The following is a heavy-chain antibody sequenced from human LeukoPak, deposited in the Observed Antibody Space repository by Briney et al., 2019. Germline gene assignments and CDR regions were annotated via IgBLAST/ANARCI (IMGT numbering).Heavy chain of an antibody. D-gene: IGHD5-18*01. J-gene: IGHJ4*02. CDR1: GYTFTSYA. V-gene: IGHV1-3*01. CDR2: INGGNGNT. CDR3: ARAGDTAMAKTSFDY. Sequence: ASVKVSCKASGYTFTSYAMHWVRQAPGQRLEWMGWINGGNGNTKYSQEFQGRVTITRDTSISTAYMELSRLRSDDTAVYYCARAGDTAMAKTSFDYWGQGTLVTVSS.